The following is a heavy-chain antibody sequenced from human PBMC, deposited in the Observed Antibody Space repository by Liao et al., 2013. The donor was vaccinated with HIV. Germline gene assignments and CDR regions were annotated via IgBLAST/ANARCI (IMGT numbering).Heavy chain of an antibody. Sequence: QVQLQESGPGLVKPSETLSLTCNVSGGPISSHYWNWIRQPPGKGLEWIGYAHYSGSTSYNPSLKSRVTMSVDTSKNQFSLKLSSVTAADTAVYYCARIPWQLAAWFDPGAREPLSPSPQ. CDR1: GGPISSHY. J-gene: IGHJ5*02. CDR2: AHYSGST. CDR3: ARIPWQLAAWFDP. D-gene: IGHD6-6*01. V-gene: IGHV4-59*11.